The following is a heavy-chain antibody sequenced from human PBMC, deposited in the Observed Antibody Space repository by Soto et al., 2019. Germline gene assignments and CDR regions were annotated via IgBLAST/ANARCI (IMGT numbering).Heavy chain of an antibody. CDR3: VRDLNGSGDY. CDR2: IFHSLGA. V-gene: IGHV4-59*01. Sequence: NPSETLSLTCTVSGGSTTSDYWSWIRQPPGKGLEWLGYIFHSLGAKYNPSLGSRGTISLDTSKNQLPLSLRSVTAADTAIYFCVRDLNGSGDYWGQGTLVTVSS. D-gene: IGHD3-10*01. J-gene: IGHJ4*02. CDR1: GGSTTSDY.